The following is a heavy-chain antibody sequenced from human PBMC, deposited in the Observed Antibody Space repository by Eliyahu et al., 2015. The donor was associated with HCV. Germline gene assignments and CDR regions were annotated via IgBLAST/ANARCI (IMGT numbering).Heavy chain of an antibody. V-gene: IGHV3-49*03. J-gene: IGHJ5*02. CDR2: IRSKPHGGTP. Sequence: EVQLVESGGGLVLPGXSLRLSCTPFGFXFGDYGMSWFRQAPGKGLEWVGFIRSKPHGGTPEYAASVKGRFTISRDDSRGIAYLQMNSLKTEDTGLYYCSGGLRDTTVTTFGVVWFDPWGQGTLVTVSS. CDR1: GFXFGDYG. D-gene: IGHD4-17*01. CDR3: SGGLRDTTVTTFGVVWFDP.